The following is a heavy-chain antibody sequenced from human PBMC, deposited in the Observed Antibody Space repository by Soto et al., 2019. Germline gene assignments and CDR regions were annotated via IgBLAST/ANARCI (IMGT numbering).Heavy chain of an antibody. CDR1: GYNFAGYW. Sequence: PGESLKISCKGSGYNFAGYWIAWVRQMPGKGLELMGIIYPSDSDTRYRRSLQGQVTISADKSISSAYLQWSSLRASDTAMYYCARAGVSTRTFDYWGQGTTVTVSS. V-gene: IGHV5-51*01. J-gene: IGHJ4*02. CDR2: IYPSDSDT. D-gene: IGHD3-3*01. CDR3: ARAGVSTRTFDY.